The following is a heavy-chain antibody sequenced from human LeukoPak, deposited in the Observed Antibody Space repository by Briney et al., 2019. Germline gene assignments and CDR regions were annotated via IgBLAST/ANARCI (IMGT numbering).Heavy chain of an antibody. D-gene: IGHD6-19*01. Sequence: ASVKVSCKASGYTFTGYYMHWVRQAPGQGLEWMGWINPNSGGTNYAQKFQGRVTMTRDTSISTAYMELSRLRSDDTAVYYCARDGSIAVAVWFDPWGQGTLVTVSS. V-gene: IGHV1-2*02. CDR2: INPNSGGT. CDR1: GYTFTGYY. J-gene: IGHJ5*02. CDR3: ARDGSIAVAVWFDP.